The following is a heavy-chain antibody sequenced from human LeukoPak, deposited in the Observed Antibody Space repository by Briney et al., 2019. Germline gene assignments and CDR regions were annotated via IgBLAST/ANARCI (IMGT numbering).Heavy chain of an antibody. V-gene: IGHV3-48*01. CDR2: ISTSSSTI. Sequence: QTGGSLRLSCAASGFTFSSYSMNWVRQAQGKGLEWVSYISTSSSTIYYADSVKGRFTISRDNAKNSLYLQMNSLRAEDTAVYYCARVFYDFWSGDYYYYIDVWGKRTTVTVSS. J-gene: IGHJ6*03. CDR1: GFTFSSYS. D-gene: IGHD3-3*01. CDR3: ARVFYDFWSGDYYYYIDV.